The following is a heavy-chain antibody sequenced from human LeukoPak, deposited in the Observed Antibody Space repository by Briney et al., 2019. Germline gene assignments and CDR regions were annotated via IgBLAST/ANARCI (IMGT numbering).Heavy chain of an antibody. CDR3: ARAESGKTYYYYMDV. CDR1: GFTFSTYT. J-gene: IGHJ6*03. CDR2: ITGSGDST. V-gene: IGHV3-21*01. D-gene: IGHD1-14*01. Sequence: GGSLRLSCAASGFTFSTYTMNWVRQAPGKELEGVSAITGSGDSTYYTDSVKGRFTISRDNTKHSLYLQMNSLRAEDTAVYYCARAESGKTYYYYMDVWGKGATVTVSS.